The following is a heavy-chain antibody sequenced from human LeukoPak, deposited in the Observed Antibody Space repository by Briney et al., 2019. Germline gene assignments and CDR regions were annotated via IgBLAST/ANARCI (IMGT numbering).Heavy chain of an antibody. CDR2: FGTRSTSV. J-gene: IGHJ4*02. Sequence: KPGGSLRLSCTTSGFTFSAYSMNWIRQAPGKGLEWVSSFGTRSTSVYHAGSVKGRFAISRDNAKNSLYLQMNSLRAEDTALYYCAGEVSEGFDFWGPGTLVTVSS. V-gene: IGHV3-21*01. CDR1: GFTFSAYS. D-gene: IGHD3-22*01. CDR3: AGEVSEGFDF.